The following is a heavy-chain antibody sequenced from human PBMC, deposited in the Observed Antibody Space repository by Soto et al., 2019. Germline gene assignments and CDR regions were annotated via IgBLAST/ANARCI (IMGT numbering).Heavy chain of an antibody. CDR1: SGSISSYY. CDR2: IHYTGNT. CDR3: AAGGYLTGFSYREIKWFDP. V-gene: IGHV4-59*01. D-gene: IGHD3-9*01. J-gene: IGHJ5*02. Sequence: ETLSLTCTVSSGSISSYYWSWIRQPPGKGLEWIGYIHYTGNTNSNPSLKGRVTLSIDPSWNQFSLKLRSVTAADAAVYYCAAGGYLTGFSYREIKWFDPWGQGTLVTVSS.